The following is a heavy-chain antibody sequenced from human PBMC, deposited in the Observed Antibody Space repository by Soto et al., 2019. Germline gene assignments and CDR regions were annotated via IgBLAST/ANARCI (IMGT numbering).Heavy chain of an antibody. CDR2: INPSGDTT. J-gene: IGHJ4*02. V-gene: IGHV1-46*01. CDR3: ARPLIGTYTLAFDY. CDR1: GYTFTSYH. D-gene: IGHD1-26*01. Sequence: QVQLVQSGPEVKKPGASVRVSCKASGYTFTSYHMHWVRQAPGQGREWIGIINPSGDTTTYAQKYQGRVTITRDTSTSTLFMELSRLRYEDTAVYYCARPLIGTYTLAFDYWGQGTLVPVSS.